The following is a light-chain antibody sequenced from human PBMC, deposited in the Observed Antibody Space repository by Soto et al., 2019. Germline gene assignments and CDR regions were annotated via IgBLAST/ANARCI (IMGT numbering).Light chain of an antibody. CDR2: DND. V-gene: IGLV1-51*01. CDR1: SSNIGHNF. J-gene: IGLJ3*02. CDR3: GSWDTSLSAGRV. Sequence: QSVLTQPPSVSGAPGQTVTISCSGSSSNIGHNFVSWYQQLPGAAPQLIIYDNDKRPADIPDRFSGSKSGASATLAITGLQTGDEDDYYCGSWDTSLSAGRVFGGGTKVTVL.